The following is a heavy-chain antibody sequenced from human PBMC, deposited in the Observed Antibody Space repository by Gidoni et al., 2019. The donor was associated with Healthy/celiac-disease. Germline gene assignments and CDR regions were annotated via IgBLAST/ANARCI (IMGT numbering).Heavy chain of an antibody. J-gene: IGHJ4*02. CDR1: GGSFSGAY. V-gene: IGHV4-34*01. D-gene: IGHD3-9*01. CDR3: ARVQYYYYDILTGYYNRRGSFDY. Sequence: QVQLQQWGAGLLKPSETLSLTCAVYGGSFSGAYWSWNRQPPGKGLEWIGEINHRGSTNYIPSLKSRVTISVDTSKNQFSLKLSSVTAADTAVYYCARVQYYYYDILTGYYNRRGSFDYWGQGTLVTVSS. CDR2: INHRGST.